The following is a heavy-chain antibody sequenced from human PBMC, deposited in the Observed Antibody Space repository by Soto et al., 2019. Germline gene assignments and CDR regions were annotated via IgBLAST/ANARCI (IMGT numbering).Heavy chain of an antibody. J-gene: IGHJ4*02. CDR2: IYHSGST. V-gene: IGHV4-30-2*01. Sequence: SETLSLTCAVSGGSISSGGYSWSWIRQPPGKGLEWIGYIYHSGSTYYNPSLKSRVTISVDRSKNQFSLKLSSVTAADTAVYYCRLYYYDSSGFFDYWGQGTLVTVS. D-gene: IGHD3-22*01. CDR3: RLYYYDSSGFFDY. CDR1: GGSISSGGYS.